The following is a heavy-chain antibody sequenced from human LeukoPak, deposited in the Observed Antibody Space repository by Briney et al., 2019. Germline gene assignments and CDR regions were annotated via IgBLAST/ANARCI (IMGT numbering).Heavy chain of an antibody. J-gene: IGHJ5*02. CDR1: GFTFSSYW. CDR3: AKSAYGDPDNNWFDP. V-gene: IGHV3-23*01. D-gene: IGHD4-17*01. CDR2: ISGSGGST. Sequence: GGSLRLSCAASGFTFSSYWMSWVRQAPGKGLEWVSAISGSGGSTYYADSVKGRFTISRDNSKNTLYLQMNSLRAEDTAVYYCAKSAYGDPDNNWFDPWGQGTLVTVSS.